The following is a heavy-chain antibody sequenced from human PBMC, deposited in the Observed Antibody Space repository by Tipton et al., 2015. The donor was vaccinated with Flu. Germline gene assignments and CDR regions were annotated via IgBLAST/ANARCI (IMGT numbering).Heavy chain of an antibody. J-gene: IGHJ4*02. V-gene: IGHV3-7*01. CDR1: GFSFSDYW. CDR2: INQDGSQK. CDR3: ARGYDILTDGGGYFDY. D-gene: IGHD3-9*01. Sequence: SLRLSCVASGFSFSDYWMTWVRQAPGKGLQWVANINQDGSQKNYADSLKGRLTISRDNSKNTLYLRMNSLRAEDTAVYYCARGYDILTDGGGYFDYWGQGTLVTVSS.